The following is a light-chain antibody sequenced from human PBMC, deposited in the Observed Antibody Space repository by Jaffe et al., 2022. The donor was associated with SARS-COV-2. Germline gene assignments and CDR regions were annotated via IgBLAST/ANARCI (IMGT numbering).Light chain of an antibody. CDR1: QSVSSH. V-gene: IGKV3-15*01. CDR2: GAS. CDR3: QQYNNWPYT. J-gene: IGKJ2*01. Sequence: ETVLTQSPATLSVSPGERATLSCRASQSVSSHLVWYQRKPGQAPRLLIFGASTRATGIPARFSGSGSGTEFTLTISSLQSEDFAVYYCQQYNNWPYTFGQGTRLEI.